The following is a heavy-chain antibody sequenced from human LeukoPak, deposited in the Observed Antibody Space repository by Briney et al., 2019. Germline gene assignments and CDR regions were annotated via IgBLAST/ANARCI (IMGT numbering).Heavy chain of an antibody. Sequence: PSQTLSLTCAVSGGSISSGGYSWSWIRQPPGKGLEWIGEINHSGSTNYNPSLKSRVTISVDTSKNQFSLKLSFVTAADTAVYYCARAGYSSGWYSPRAMDVWGQGTTITVSS. V-gene: IGHV4-30-2*01. J-gene: IGHJ6*02. D-gene: IGHD6-19*01. CDR2: INHSGST. CDR3: ARAGYSSGWYSPRAMDV. CDR1: GGSISSGGYS.